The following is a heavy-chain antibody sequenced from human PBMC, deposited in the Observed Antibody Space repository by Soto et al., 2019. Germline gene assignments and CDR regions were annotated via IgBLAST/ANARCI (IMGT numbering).Heavy chain of an antibody. CDR3: ARSTYCNGGSCYPQY. J-gene: IGHJ4*02. D-gene: IGHD2-15*01. Sequence: PXGSLRLSCEGPGFTFSDYGFHWVRQAPGKGLEWVAMISYDGSDRYYRDSVQGRFTISRDDSKNTVFLQMNSLRTEDTAMYYCARSTYCNGGSCYPQYWGPGTLVTVSS. CDR1: GFTFSDYG. CDR2: ISYDGSDR. V-gene: IGHV3-30*03.